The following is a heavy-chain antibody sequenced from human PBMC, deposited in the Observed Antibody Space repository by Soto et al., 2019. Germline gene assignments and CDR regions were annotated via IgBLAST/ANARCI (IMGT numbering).Heavy chain of an antibody. D-gene: IGHD5-12*01. CDR1: GGTFSSYA. V-gene: IGHV1-69*13. J-gene: IGHJ4*02. CDR3: AVLEMATFGFGSFDD. CDR2: IIPIFGTA. Sequence: ASVKVSCKASGGTFSSYAISWVRQAPGQGLEWMGGIIPIFGTANYAQKFQGRVTITADESTSTAYMELSSLRSEDTAVYYCAVLEMATFGFGSFDDWGQGTLVTVSS.